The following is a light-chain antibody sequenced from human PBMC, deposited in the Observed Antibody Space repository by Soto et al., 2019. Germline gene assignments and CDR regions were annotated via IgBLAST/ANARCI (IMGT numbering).Light chain of an antibody. CDR1: QCISSW. V-gene: IGKV1D-12*01. CDR3: QQANSFPLT. CDR2: AAS. Sequence: DIQMTQSPSSVSASVGDRVTITCRATQCISSWLAWYQQKPGEARKLLIYAASDLESGVPSRFSGSGSGTDFTLNISTLQPEDFATYYCQQANSFPLTIGPRIKVDIK. J-gene: IGKJ1*01.